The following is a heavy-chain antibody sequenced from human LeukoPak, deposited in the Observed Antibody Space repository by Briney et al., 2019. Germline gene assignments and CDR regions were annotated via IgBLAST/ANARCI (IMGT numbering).Heavy chain of an antibody. V-gene: IGHV1-8*01. CDR3: ARGDVARRAFDI. Sequence: ASVKVSCKASGYTFTSYDINWVRQATGQGLGWMGWMNPNSGNTGYAQKFQGRVTITRNTSISTAYMELSSLRSEDTAVYYCARGDVARRAFDIWGQGTMVTVSS. J-gene: IGHJ3*02. CDR1: GYTFTSYD. D-gene: IGHD6-6*01. CDR2: MNPNSGNT.